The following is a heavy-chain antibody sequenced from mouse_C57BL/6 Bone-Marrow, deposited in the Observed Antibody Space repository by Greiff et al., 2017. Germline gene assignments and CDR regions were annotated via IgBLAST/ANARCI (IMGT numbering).Heavy chain of an antibody. CDR1: GYTFTSYW. CDR3: AREGGNYEFAY. V-gene: IGHV1-59*01. Sequence: QVQLQQPGAELVRPGTSVKLSCKASGYTFTSYWMHWVKQRPGQGLEWIGVIDPSDSYTNYNQKFKGKATLTVDTSSSTAYMQLSSLTSEDSAVYYCAREGGNYEFAYWGQGTLVTVSA. J-gene: IGHJ3*01. CDR2: IDPSDSYT. D-gene: IGHD2-1*01.